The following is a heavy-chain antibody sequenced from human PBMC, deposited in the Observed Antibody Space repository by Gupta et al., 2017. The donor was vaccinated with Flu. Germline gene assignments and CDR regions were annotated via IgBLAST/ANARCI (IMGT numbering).Heavy chain of an antibody. J-gene: IGHJ1*01. CDR3: AREKWEQLIMGYFQH. Sequence: GYHIHLVRQTPGHGLEWMGWINPDSGDTKFVEKFQGRVTMTRDTSSTSVYLELSRLTSDDTCVYYCAREKWEQLIMGYFQHWGQGTLVTVSS. CDR1: GYH. D-gene: IGHD1-26*01. CDR2: INPDSGDT. V-gene: IGHV1-2*02.